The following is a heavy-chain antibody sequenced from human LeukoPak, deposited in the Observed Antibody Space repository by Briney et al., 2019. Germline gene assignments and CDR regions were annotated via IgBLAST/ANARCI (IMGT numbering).Heavy chain of an antibody. CDR3: AKDHGYYDSSGPPSGS. D-gene: IGHD3-22*01. Sequence: KAGGSLRLSCAASGFTFSSYSMNWVRQAPGKGLEWVSSISSSSSYIYYADSVKGRFTISRDNAKNTLYLQMNSLRAEDTAVYYCAKDHGYYDSSGPPSGSWGQGTLVTVSS. CDR2: ISSSSSYI. J-gene: IGHJ5*02. CDR1: GFTFSSYS. V-gene: IGHV3-21*01.